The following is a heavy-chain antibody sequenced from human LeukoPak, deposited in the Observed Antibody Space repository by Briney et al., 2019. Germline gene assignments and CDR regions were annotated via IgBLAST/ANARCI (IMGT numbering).Heavy chain of an antibody. CDR1: GFTVSSNY. CDR2: IYAGGST. CDR3: AASRGSSFDY. J-gene: IGHJ4*02. D-gene: IGHD1-26*01. Sequence: GGSLRLSCAASGFTVSSNYMSWVRQAPGKGLEWVSIIYAGGSTDYADSVKGRFTISRDNSKNTLYLQMNSLRTEDTAVYYCAASRGSSFDYWGQGTLVTVSS. V-gene: IGHV3-53*01.